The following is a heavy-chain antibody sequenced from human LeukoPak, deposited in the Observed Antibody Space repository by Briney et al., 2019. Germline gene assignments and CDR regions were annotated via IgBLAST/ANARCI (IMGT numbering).Heavy chain of an antibody. V-gene: IGHV3-48*02. CDR3: ARASYYDFWSGYSSDYYYYMDV. CDR2: ISSSSGTI. D-gene: IGHD3-3*01. Sequence: GGSLRLSCAASGFTFSSYSMNWVRQAPGKGLEWVSYISSSSGTIYYADSVKGRFTISRDNAKNSLYLQMNSLRDEDTAVYYCARASYYDFWSGYSSDYYYYMDVWGKGTTVTVSS. J-gene: IGHJ6*03. CDR1: GFTFSSYS.